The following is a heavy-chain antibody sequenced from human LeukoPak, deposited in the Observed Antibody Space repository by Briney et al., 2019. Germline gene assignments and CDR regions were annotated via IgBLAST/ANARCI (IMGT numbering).Heavy chain of an antibody. V-gene: IGHV3-7*02. J-gene: IGHJ4*02. D-gene: IGHD4-23*01. CDR2: IQQDGSEQ. CDR3: ARNYGGYSH. Sequence: GGSLRLSCTASGFTFSSYWMSWVCQAPGKGLEWVANIQQDGSEQYYVDSVKGRFTISRDNAKNSLYLQMNSLRAEDTALYYCARNYGGYSHWGQGTLVTVSS. CDR1: GFTFSSYW.